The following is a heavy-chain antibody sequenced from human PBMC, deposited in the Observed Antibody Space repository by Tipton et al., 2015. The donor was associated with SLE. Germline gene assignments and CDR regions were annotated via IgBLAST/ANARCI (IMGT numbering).Heavy chain of an antibody. D-gene: IGHD2-21*01. J-gene: IGHJ3*02. CDR1: GYTFTSYG. CDR2: IIPIFGTA. Sequence: QLVQSGAEVKKPGASVKVSCKASGYTFTSYGISWVRQAPGQGLEWMGWIIPIFGTANYAQKFQGRVTITADESTSTAYMELSSLRSEDTAVYYCARIGYDAFDIWGQGAMVTVSS. V-gene: IGHV1-69*13. CDR3: ARIGYDAFDI.